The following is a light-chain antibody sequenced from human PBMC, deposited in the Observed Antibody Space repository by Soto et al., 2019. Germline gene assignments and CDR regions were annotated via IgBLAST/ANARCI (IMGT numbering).Light chain of an antibody. Sequence: EIVLAQSPGTLSLSPGERATLSCRASQSVTNSFLAWYQQKPGQAPRLLIYGASRRATVIPDRFTGSGSGTDFTLTISRLEPEDFAVYYCQQYVSSPWAFGQGTTVEI. V-gene: IGKV3-20*01. CDR1: QSVTNSF. CDR3: QQYVSSPWA. CDR2: GAS. J-gene: IGKJ1*01.